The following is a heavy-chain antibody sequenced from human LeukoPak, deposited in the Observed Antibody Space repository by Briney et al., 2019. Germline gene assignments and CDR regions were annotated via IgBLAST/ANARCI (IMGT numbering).Heavy chain of an antibody. CDR1: GFTFSSYD. CDR2: IGTAGDT. Sequence: GGSLRLSCAASGFTFSSYDMHWVRQATGKGLEWVSAIGTAGDTYYPGSVKGRFTISRENAKNSLYLQMNSLRAGDTAVYYCARDPYYGSGSYFDYWGQGTLVTVSS. J-gene: IGHJ4*02. CDR3: ARDPYYGSGSYFDY. V-gene: IGHV3-13*01. D-gene: IGHD3-10*01.